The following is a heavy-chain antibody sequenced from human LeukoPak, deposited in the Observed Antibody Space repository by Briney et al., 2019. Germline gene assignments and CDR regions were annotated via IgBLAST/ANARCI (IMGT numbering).Heavy chain of an antibody. D-gene: IGHD5-18*01. CDR1: GFTFSSYW. CDR2: IKQDGSEK. J-gene: IGHJ4*02. V-gene: IGHV3-7*01. CDR3: ARDKGGYSYGYDY. Sequence: AGGSLRLSCAVSGFTFSSYWMSWVRQAPGKGLEWVANIKQDGSEKCYVDSVKGRFTISRDNAKNSLYLQMDSQRVEDTAVYYCARDKGGYSYGYDYWGQGTLVTVSS.